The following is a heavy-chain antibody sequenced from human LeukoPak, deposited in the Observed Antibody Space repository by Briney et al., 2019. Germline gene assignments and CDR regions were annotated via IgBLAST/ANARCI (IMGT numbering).Heavy chain of an antibody. CDR3: AKDMGSHATNFDC. CDR1: GFTFSNYA. D-gene: IGHD1-26*01. V-gene: IGHV3-23*01. CDR2: ISPSNISS. J-gene: IGHJ4*02. Sequence: GGSLRLSCAASGFTFSNYAISWVRQAPGKGLEWVSSISPSNISSYYADSVRGRFTISRDNSKNTLYLQMNSLRAEDTTVYYCAKDMGSHATNFDCWGQGTLVSVSS.